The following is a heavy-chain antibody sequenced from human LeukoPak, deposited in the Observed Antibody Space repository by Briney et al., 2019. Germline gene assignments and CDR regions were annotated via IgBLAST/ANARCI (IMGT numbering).Heavy chain of an antibody. CDR2: TRNKANSYTT. CDR1: GFTFSDHY. J-gene: IGHJ4*02. CDR3: ARSSPDGPTDY. Sequence: GGSLRLSCAASGFTFSDHYMEWVRQAPGKGLEWVGRTRNKANSYTTEYAASVKGRLTISRDDSKNSLYLQMNSLKTEDTAVYYCARSSPDGPTDYWGQGTLVTVSS. V-gene: IGHV3-72*01. D-gene: IGHD6-6*01.